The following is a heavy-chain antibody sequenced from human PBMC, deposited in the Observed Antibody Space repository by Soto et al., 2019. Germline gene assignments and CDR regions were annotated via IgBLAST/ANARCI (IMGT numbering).Heavy chain of an antibody. CDR2: RYYSEST. V-gene: IGHV4-31*03. CDR1: GGSITTGVYY. Sequence: PSETLSLTCTVSGGSITTGVYYWIWIRQLPGKGLEWIGHRYYSESTYYNPSLKSRVSISLDTSKNQFSLKLSFVTAADTAMYYCARTKCSGGSCYSWSLDYWGQGTPVTVS. CDR3: ARTKCSGGSCYSWSLDY. J-gene: IGHJ4*02. D-gene: IGHD2-15*01.